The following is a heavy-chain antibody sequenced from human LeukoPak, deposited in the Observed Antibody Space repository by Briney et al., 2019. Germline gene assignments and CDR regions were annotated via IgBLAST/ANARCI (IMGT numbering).Heavy chain of an antibody. CDR1: GFTFSSYE. CDR3: ARLVPNYYYYYMDV. J-gene: IGHJ6*03. V-gene: IGHV3-48*03. D-gene: IGHD6-13*01. Sequence: PGGSLRLSCAASGFTFSSYEMNWVRQAPGKGLEWVSYISSIGSTIYYADSVKGRFTIARDNAKNSLDLQRNSLSAEDTAVYYCARLVPNYYYYYMDVWGKGTTVTISS. CDR2: ISSIGSTI.